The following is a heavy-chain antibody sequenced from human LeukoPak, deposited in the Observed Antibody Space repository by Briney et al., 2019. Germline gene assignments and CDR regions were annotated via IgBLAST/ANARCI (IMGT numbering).Heavy chain of an antibody. CDR3: ARELLSDRYFDY. D-gene: IGHD2/OR15-2a*01. CDR1: GGSISSGGYY. J-gene: IGHJ4*02. Sequence: SQTLSLTCTVSGGSISSGGYYWSWIRQHPGKGLEWIGYIYYSGSTYYNPSPKSRVTISVDTSKNQFSLKLSSVTAADTAVYYCARELLSDRYFDYWGQGTLVTVSS. V-gene: IGHV4-31*03. CDR2: IYYSGST.